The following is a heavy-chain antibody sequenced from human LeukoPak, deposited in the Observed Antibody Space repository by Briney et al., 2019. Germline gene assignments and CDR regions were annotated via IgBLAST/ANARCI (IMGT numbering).Heavy chain of an antibody. CDR1: GCTFSSYS. J-gene: IGHJ4*02. CDR2: ISPSGDST. CDR3: ARGVPAVSSTDYFDC. Sequence: GGSLRLSCAASGCTFSSYSMSWVRQAPGEGLEWVSAISPSGDSTSYPDSVKGRFTISRDNSKNTLYLQMNSLTAEDTAMYYCARGVPAVSSTDYFDCWGEGTLVTVSS. V-gene: IGHV3-23*01. D-gene: IGHD2-2*01.